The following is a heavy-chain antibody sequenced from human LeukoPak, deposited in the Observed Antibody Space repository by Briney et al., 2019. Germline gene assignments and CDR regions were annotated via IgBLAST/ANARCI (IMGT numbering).Heavy chain of an antibody. Sequence: GGSLRLSCAASGFTFSSYSMNWVRQAPGKGLEWVSSISSSSSYIYYADSVKGRFTISRDNAKNSLYLQMNSLRAEDTAVYYCARDQLELPSNFDYWGQGTLVTVSS. D-gene: IGHD1-7*01. CDR2: ISSSSSYI. CDR3: ARDQLELPSNFDY. CDR1: GFTFSSYS. J-gene: IGHJ4*02. V-gene: IGHV3-21*01.